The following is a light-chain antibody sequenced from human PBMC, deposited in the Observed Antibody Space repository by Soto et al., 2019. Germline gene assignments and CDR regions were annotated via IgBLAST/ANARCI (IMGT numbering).Light chain of an antibody. CDR2: AAS. CDR1: QSINRY. CDR3: QQTYTAPFT. Sequence: DIQMTQSPSSLSASVGDRVTITCRASQSINRYLSWYEQKSGKAPKLLIYAASSLQSGVPSRFSGSGSGTDFTLTINSLQPEDFATYYCQQTYTAPFTFGPGTKVDI. J-gene: IGKJ3*01. V-gene: IGKV1-39*01.